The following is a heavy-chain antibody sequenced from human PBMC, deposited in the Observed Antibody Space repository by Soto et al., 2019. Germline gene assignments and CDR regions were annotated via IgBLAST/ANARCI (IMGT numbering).Heavy chain of an antibody. CDR1: GGSISSSFY. Sequence: QLQLQESGPGLVKPSETLSLSCTVSGGSISSSFYWGWIRQPPGKGLEWIGSIYATGNTYDNPSLKGRVTISADTSKNQFSLNLISVTAADTAVYYCRSSSRYSTDVWGQGATVTVSS. J-gene: IGHJ6*02. CDR2: IYATGNT. D-gene: IGHD6-13*01. CDR3: RSSSRYSTDV. V-gene: IGHV4-39*01.